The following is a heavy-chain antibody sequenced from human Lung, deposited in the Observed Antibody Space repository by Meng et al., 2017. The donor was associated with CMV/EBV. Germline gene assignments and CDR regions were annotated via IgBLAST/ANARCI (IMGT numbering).Heavy chain of an antibody. CDR3: ARDHYDFWSGYYLYYYYGMDV. Sequence: SCAASGFTFSSYSMNWVRQAPGKGLEWVSSISSSSSYIYYAGSVKGRFTISRDHAKNSLYLQMNSLRAEDTAVYYCARDHYDFWSGYYLYYYYGMDVWXQGTTVTVSS. J-gene: IGHJ6*02. CDR2: ISSSSSYI. CDR1: GFTFSSYS. D-gene: IGHD3-3*01. V-gene: IGHV3-21*01.